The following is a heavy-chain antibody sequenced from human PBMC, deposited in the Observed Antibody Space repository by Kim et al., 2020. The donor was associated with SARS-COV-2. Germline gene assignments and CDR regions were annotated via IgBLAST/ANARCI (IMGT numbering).Heavy chain of an antibody. CDR1: GYTFTSYD. Sequence: ASVKVSCKASGYTFTSYDINWVRQATGQGLEWMGWMNPNSGNTGYAQKFQGRVTMTRNTSISTAYMELSSLRSEDTAVYYCARDLQPSYYDILKVGFDPWGQGPLVTVSS. CDR2: MNPNSGNT. D-gene: IGHD3-9*01. J-gene: IGHJ5*02. V-gene: IGHV1-8*01. CDR3: ARDLQPSYYDILKVGFDP.